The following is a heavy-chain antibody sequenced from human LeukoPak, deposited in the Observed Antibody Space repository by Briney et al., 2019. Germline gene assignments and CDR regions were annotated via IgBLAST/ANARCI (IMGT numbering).Heavy chain of an antibody. CDR2: ISGTGGST. Sequence: GGSLRLSCAASGFTFSSYAMSWVRQAPGKGLEWVSVISGTGGSTYYADSVKGRFAISRDNSKNTLFLQLNSLRVEDMAVYYCAKRRLAYQFQSQYYGMDVWGQGTTVTVSS. J-gene: IGHJ6*02. CDR1: GFTFSSYA. D-gene: IGHD3-9*01. CDR3: AKRRLAYQFQSQYYGMDV. V-gene: IGHV3-23*01.